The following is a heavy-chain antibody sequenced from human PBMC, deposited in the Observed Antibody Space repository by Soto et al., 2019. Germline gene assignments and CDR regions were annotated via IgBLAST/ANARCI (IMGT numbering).Heavy chain of an antibody. CDR3: AKDSYRDSIAVGGHNYFDY. CDR1: GFTFSSYA. D-gene: IGHD6-19*01. CDR2: ISGSGGST. J-gene: IGHJ4*02. Sequence: EVQLLESGGGLVQPGGSLRLSCAASGFTFSSYAMSWVRQAPGKGLEWVSAISGSGGSTYYADSVKGRFTISRDNSKNTLYLQMNSLRAEDTAVYYCAKDSYRDSIAVGGHNYFDYWGQGTLVTVSS. V-gene: IGHV3-23*01.